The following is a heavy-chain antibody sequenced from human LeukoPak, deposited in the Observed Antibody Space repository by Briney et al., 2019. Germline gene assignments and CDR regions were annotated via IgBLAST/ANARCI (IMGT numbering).Heavy chain of an antibody. CDR3: ARDSNVDGAFDI. CDR1: GFTFSSYN. CDR2: ISSSSSTI. V-gene: IGHV3-48*04. J-gene: IGHJ3*02. Sequence: GGSLRLSCAASGFTFSSYNMNWVRQAPGKGLEWVSYISSSSSTIYFADSVKGRFTISRDNAKNSLYLQMNSLRAEDTAVYYCARDSNVDGAFDIWGQGTMVTVSS. D-gene: IGHD5-24*01.